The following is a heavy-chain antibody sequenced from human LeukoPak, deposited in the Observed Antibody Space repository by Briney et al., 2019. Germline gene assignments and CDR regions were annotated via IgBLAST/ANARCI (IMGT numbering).Heavy chain of an antibody. CDR3: ARDNSVRDEAWWFYP. CDR1: GYTFTSYG. V-gene: IGHV1-46*01. CDR2: ISPSGGST. D-gene: IGHD5-24*01. J-gene: IGHJ5*02. Sequence: GASVKVSCKASGYTFTSYGISWVRQAPGQGPEWMGVISPSGGSTTYAQKFQGRVTLTRDMSTSTDYLELSSLRSEDTAVYYCARDNSVRDEAWWFYPWGQGTLVTVSS.